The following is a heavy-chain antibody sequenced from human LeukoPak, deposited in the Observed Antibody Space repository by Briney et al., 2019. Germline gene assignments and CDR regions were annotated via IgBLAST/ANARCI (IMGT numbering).Heavy chain of an antibody. V-gene: IGHV3-30-3*01. CDR1: GFTFSTYP. Sequence: GGSLRLSCAASGFTFSTYPMHWVRQAPGKGLEWVAVMSFDGDSEYYSDSVRGRFTVSRDNAKSTLYLQMNSLRAEDTAVYYCAKDQFPTIHPGPGMFDYWGQGTLVTVSS. CDR2: MSFDGDSE. CDR3: AKDQFPTIHPGPGMFDY. J-gene: IGHJ4*02. D-gene: IGHD5-12*01.